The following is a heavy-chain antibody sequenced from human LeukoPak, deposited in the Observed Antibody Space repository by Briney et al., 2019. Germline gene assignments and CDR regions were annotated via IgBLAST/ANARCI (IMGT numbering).Heavy chain of an antibody. V-gene: IGHV4-59*01. CDR3: ARDRGTNSPGHFDY. D-gene: IGHD2-2*01. Sequence: PSETLSLTCTVSGGSISSYYWSWIRQPPGKGLEWIGYIFYSGSTNYNPSLKSRVTISVDTSKNQFSLKLSSVTAADTAIYYCARDRGTNSPGHFDYWGQGTLVTVSS. CDR1: GGSISSYY. J-gene: IGHJ4*02. CDR2: IFYSGST.